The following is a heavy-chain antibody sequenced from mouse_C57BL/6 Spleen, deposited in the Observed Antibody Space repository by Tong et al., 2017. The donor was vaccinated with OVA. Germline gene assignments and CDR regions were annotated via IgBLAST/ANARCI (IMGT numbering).Heavy chain of an antibody. Sequence: EVQLQESGPVLVKPGASVKMSCKASGYTFTDYYMNWVKQSHGKSLEWIGVINPYNGGTSYNQKFKGKATLTVDQSSSTAYMQLNSLTSEDSAVYYCARGGLYYDYPLGYWGQGTTLTVSS. J-gene: IGHJ2*01. CDR1: GYTFTDYY. CDR3: ARGGLYYDYPLGY. V-gene: IGHV1-19*01. D-gene: IGHD2-4*01. CDR2: INPYNGGT.